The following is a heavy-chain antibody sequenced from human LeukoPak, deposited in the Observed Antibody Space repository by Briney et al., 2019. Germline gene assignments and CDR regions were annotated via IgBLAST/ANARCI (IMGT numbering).Heavy chain of an antibody. Sequence: SETLSLTCTVSGDSISSHYWSWIRQPPGKGLEWIGYVFYSGNTNYNPSLKSRVTISLDTSKNQFSLNLSSVTAADTAVYYCARTWDYMDVWGKGTTVTVSS. CDR1: GDSISSHY. J-gene: IGHJ6*03. CDR3: ARTWDYMDV. V-gene: IGHV4-59*11. CDR2: VFYSGNT. D-gene: IGHD1-26*01.